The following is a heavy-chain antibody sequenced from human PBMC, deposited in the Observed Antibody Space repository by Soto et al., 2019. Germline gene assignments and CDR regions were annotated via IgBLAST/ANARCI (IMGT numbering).Heavy chain of an antibody. Sequence: SETLSLTCTVSGGSISGYYWSWIRQPPGKGLEWIGYMYNTGSTVYSPSFKSRVTISVDTSKNQFSLKLNSVTAADTAVYYCARDLWGYCGTDCYPLDVWGQGTTVTVSS. CDR2: MYNTGST. V-gene: IGHV4-59*01. CDR1: GGSISGYY. CDR3: ARDLWGYCGTDCYPLDV. D-gene: IGHD2-21*02. J-gene: IGHJ6*02.